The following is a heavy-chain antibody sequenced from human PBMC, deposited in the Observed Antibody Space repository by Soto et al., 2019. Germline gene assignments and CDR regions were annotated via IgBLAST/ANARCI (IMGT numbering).Heavy chain of an antibody. Sequence: GGSLRLSCAASGFTFSSYGMHWVRQAPGKGLEWVAVISYDGSNKYYADSVKGRFTISRDNSKNTLYLQMNSLRAEDTAVYYCAKDLDSDSRVYGMDVWGQGTTVTVSS. D-gene: IGHD3-22*01. V-gene: IGHV3-30*18. CDR2: ISYDGSNK. CDR3: AKDLDSDSRVYGMDV. J-gene: IGHJ6*02. CDR1: GFTFSSYG.